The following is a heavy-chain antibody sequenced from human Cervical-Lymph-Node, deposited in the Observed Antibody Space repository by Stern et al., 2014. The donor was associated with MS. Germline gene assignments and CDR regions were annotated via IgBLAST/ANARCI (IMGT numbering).Heavy chain of an antibody. Sequence: EVQLVQSGGGLVQPGGSLSLSCAASGFTFSSYSMNWVRQAPGKGLEWISYITRTPRSTYYADTAKGRLTISGDNSTNSLYLKMHSLRDEDTAVYYCARANYDFWSGNSSFQRYYYGMDVWGQGTTVTVSS. D-gene: IGHD3-3*01. CDR3: ARANYDFWSGNSSFQRYYYGMDV. V-gene: IGHV3-48*02. CDR1: GFTFSSYS. CDR2: ITRTPRST. J-gene: IGHJ6*02.